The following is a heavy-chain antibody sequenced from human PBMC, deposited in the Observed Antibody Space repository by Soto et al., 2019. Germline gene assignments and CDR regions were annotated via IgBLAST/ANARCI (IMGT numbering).Heavy chain of an antibody. V-gene: IGHV1-69*01. CDR1: GGTVSSYA. CDR3: ARGTGMVYAIRRDYYYYGMDV. Sequence: ATVKVCCKASGGTVSSYAISWVRQAPGQGLEWMGGIIPTFGTASYAQKFQGRVTITADESSSTAYMELSSLRSEDTAVYYCARGTGMVYAIRRDYYYYGMDVWGQGTTVTVPS. D-gene: IGHD2-8*01. CDR2: IIPTFGTA. J-gene: IGHJ6*02.